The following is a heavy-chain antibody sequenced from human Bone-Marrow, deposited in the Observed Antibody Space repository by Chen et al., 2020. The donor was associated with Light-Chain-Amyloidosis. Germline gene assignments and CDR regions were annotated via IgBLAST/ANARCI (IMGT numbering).Heavy chain of an antibody. J-gene: IGHJ6*02. V-gene: IGHV1-46*04. CDR1: GYLFTTSY. D-gene: IGHD1-1*01. CDR3: ARGGYNYGSGLDV. Sequence: QVQLVQSGAEVKKPGASVSISCTASGYLFTTSYIHWVRHAPGQGLQWMGIINPSGGSTAYAPELQGGVTMTGDTSTSTVYMEVRGLRSDDTALYYCARGGYNYGSGLDVWGQGTTVTV. CDR2: INPSGGST.